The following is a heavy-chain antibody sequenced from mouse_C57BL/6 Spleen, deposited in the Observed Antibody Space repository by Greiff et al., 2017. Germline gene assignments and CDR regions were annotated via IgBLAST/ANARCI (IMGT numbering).Heavy chain of an antibody. V-gene: IGHV1-52*01. CDR2: IDPSDSET. J-gene: IGHJ2*01. CDR1: GYTFTSYW. CDR3: ARTEYFDY. Sequence: VQLQQPGAELVRPGSSVKLSCKASGYTFTSYWMHWVKQRPIQGLEWIGNIDPSDSETHYNQKFKDKATLTVYKSSSTAYMQLSSLTSEDSAVYYCARTEYFDYWGQGTTLTVSS.